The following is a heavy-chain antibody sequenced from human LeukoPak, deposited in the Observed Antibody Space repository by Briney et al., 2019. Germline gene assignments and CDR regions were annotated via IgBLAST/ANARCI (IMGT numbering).Heavy chain of an antibody. CDR2: INPNSGGT. CDR1: GYTFTGYY. D-gene: IGHD5-18*01. V-gene: IGHV1-2*02. J-gene: IGHJ6*02. CDR3: AREGYSYGRHYGMDV. Sequence: ASVKVSCKASGYTFTGYYMHWVRQAPGQGLEWMGWINPNSGGTNYARKFQGRVIMTRDTSISTAYMELSRLRSDDTAVYCCAREGYSYGRHYGMDVWGQGTTVTVSS.